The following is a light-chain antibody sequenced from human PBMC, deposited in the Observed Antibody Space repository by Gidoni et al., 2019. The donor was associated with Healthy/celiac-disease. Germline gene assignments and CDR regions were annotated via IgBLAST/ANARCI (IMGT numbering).Light chain of an antibody. Sequence: EIVLTNLPATQSWSPGERATLSCRASQSVSSDLAWYQQKHGQAPRLLIYDASNRTTGIPARFSGSGSGTDFTLTISSLEPEDFAIYSCQQRSNWPPKDTFGQGTKLEIK. CDR3: QQRSNWPPKDT. V-gene: IGKV3-11*01. CDR2: DAS. J-gene: IGKJ2*01. CDR1: QSVSSD.